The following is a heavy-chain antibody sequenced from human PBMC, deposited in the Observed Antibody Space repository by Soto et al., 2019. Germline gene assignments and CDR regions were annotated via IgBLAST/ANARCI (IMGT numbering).Heavy chain of an antibody. J-gene: IGHJ4*02. Sequence: GGSLRLSCAVSGFTFSNAWMSWVRQAPGKGLEWVGRIKSKADGGTTDYAATVKGRFTIARDDSKNTLHLQMNSLKTEDTAVYYCTTDPVTMVRESKRGYWGQGTLFTVSS. D-gene: IGHD3-10*01. CDR3: TTDPVTMVRESKRGY. CDR1: GFTFSNAW. V-gene: IGHV3-15*01. CDR2: IKSKADGGTT.